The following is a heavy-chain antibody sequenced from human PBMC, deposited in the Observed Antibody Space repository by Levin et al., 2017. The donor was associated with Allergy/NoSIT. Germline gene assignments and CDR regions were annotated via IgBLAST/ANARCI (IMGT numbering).Heavy chain of an antibody. D-gene: IGHD3-16*01. CDR2: INHSGIT. CDR1: GWSLSGYY. Sequence: SSETLSLTCAVHGWSLSGYYWSWIRQPPGKGLEWFGEINHSGITTYNPSLKSRVTISVDTSKNQFSLRLSSVTAADTAVYYCASYLYGGLDYWGRGTLVTVSS. V-gene: IGHV4-34*01. CDR3: ASYLYGGLDY. J-gene: IGHJ4*02.